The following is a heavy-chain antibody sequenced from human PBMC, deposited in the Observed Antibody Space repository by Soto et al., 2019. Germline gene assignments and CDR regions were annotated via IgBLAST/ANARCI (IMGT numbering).Heavy chain of an antibody. V-gene: IGHV3-64*01. D-gene: IGHD1-26*01. J-gene: IGHJ2*01. Sequence: EVQLVESGGGLVQPGGSLRLSCAASGFTFSSYAMHWVRQAPGKGLEYVSAISSNGGSTYYANSVKGRFTISRDNSKNPLYLQMGSLRAEDMAVYYCARGGAPKDWYFDLWGRGTLVTVSS. CDR3: ARGGAPKDWYFDL. CDR2: ISSNGGST. CDR1: GFTFSSYA.